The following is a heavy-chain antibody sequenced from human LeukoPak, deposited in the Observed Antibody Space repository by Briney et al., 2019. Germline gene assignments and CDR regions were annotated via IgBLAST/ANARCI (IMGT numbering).Heavy chain of an antibody. V-gene: IGHV3-30-3*01. CDR1: GFTFSSYA. D-gene: IGHD3-22*01. J-gene: IGHJ4*02. CDR2: ISYDGSNK. CDR3: AKGQYYYDSSGEDYFDY. Sequence: PGRSLRLSCAASGFTFSSYAMHWVRQAPGKGLEWVAVISYDGSNKYYADSVKGRFTISRDNSKNTLYLQMNSLRAEDTAVYFCAKGQYYYDSSGEDYFDYWGQGTLVTVSS.